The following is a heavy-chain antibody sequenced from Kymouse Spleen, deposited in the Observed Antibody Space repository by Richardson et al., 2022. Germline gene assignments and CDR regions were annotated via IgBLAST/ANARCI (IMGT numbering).Heavy chain of an antibody. V-gene: IGHV4-39*01. Sequence: QLQLQESGPGLVKPSETLSLTCTVSGGSISSSSYYWGWIRQPPGKGLEWIGSIYYSGSTYYNPSLKSRVTISVDTSKNQFSLKLSSVTAADTAVYYCARRDSSSSYYYGMDVWGQGTTVTVSS. D-gene: IGHD6-6*01. CDR1: GGSISSSSYY. CDR3: ARRDSSSSYYYGMDV. CDR2: IYYSGST. J-gene: IGHJ6*02.